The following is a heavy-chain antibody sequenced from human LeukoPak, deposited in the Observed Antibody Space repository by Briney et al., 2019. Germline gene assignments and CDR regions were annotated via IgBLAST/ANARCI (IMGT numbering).Heavy chain of an antibody. CDR3: ARDYYGSGSYYHP. CDR2: IYSGGST. J-gene: IGHJ5*02. Sequence: GGSLRLSCAASGFTFSSNYMSWVRQAPGKGLEWVSVIYSGGSTYYADSVKGRFTISRDNSKNTLYLQMNSLRAEDTAVYYCARDYYGSGSYYHPWGQGTLVTVSS. V-gene: IGHV3-66*01. D-gene: IGHD3-10*01. CDR1: GFTFSSNY.